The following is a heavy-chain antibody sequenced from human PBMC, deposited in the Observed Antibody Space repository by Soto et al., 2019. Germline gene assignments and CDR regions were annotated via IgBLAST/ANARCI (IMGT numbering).Heavy chain of an antibody. V-gene: IGHV5-51*01. CDR3: ARRGGTTVDYYYYGMDV. CDR2: IYPGDSDT. D-gene: IGHD4-17*01. CDR1: GYSFTSYW. Sequence: PGESLKISCKGSGYSFTSYWIGWVRQMPGKGLEWMGIIYPGDSDTRYSPSFQGQVTISADKSISTAYLQWSSLKASDTAMYYCARRGGTTVDYYYYGMDVWGQGTTVTVSS. J-gene: IGHJ6*02.